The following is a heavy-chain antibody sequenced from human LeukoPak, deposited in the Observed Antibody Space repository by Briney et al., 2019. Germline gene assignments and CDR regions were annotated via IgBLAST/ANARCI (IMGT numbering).Heavy chain of an antibody. CDR3: ARDPRYCSSTSCRPWNWFDP. Sequence: ASVKVSCKASGYTFTGYYMHWVRQAPGQGLEWMGWINPNSGGTNYAQKFQGRVTMTRETSISTAYMELSRLRSDDTAVYYCARDPRYCSSTSCRPWNWFDPWGQGTLVTVSS. CDR1: GYTFTGYY. J-gene: IGHJ5*02. D-gene: IGHD2-2*01. CDR2: INPNSGGT. V-gene: IGHV1-2*02.